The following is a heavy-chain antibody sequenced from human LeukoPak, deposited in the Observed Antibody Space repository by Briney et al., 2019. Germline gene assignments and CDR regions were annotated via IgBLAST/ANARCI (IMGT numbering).Heavy chain of an antibody. V-gene: IGHV3-74*01. CDR1: GFTFSSYW. Sequence: GGSLRLSCAASGFTFSSYWMHWVRQAPGKGLVWVSRINSDGSSTSYADSVKGRFTISRDNAKNTLYLQMNSLRAEDTAVYYCARDLPIRWFGEFEAEYGMDVWGQGTTVTVSS. CDR2: INSDGSST. CDR3: ARDLPIRWFGEFEAEYGMDV. J-gene: IGHJ6*02. D-gene: IGHD3-10*01.